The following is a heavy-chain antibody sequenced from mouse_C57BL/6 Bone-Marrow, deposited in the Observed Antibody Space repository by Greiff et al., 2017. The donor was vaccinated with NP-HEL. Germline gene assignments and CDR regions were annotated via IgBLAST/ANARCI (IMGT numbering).Heavy chain of an antibody. CDR2: ISYDGSN. D-gene: IGHD2-3*01. V-gene: IGHV3-6*01. J-gene: IGHJ3*01. CDR1: GYSITSGYY. Sequence: EVKLMESGPGLVKPSQSLSLTCSVTGYSITSGYYWNWIRQVPGNKLEWMGYISYDGSNNYNPSLKNRISITRDTSKNQFFLKLNSVTTEDTATYYCARDPLYDGYYVGFAYWGQGTLVTVSA. CDR3: ARDPLYDGYYVGFAY.